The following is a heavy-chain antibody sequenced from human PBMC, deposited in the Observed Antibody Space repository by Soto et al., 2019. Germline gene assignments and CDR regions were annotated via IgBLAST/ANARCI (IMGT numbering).Heavy chain of an antibody. V-gene: IGHV3-23*01. CDR3: AKDLGGSEKRWYGMDV. CDR2: ISGSGGST. D-gene: IGHD3-16*01. CDR1: GFTFNNYA. J-gene: IGHJ6*02. Sequence: EVQLLESGGGLVQPGGSLRLSCAASGFTFNNYAMTWVRQAPGKGLEWVSSISGSGGSTYYADSVRGRFTVSRDNSNNTLHLQMSRLRVEDTAIYYCAKDLGGSEKRWYGMDVWGQGTTVTVFS.